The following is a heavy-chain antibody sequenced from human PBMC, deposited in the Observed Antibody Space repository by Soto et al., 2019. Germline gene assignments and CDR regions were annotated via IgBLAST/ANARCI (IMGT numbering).Heavy chain of an antibody. V-gene: IGHV1-18*01. J-gene: IGHJ4*02. Sequence: ASVKVSCKASGYTFSRYGISWVRKAPGQGLEWMGWISAYNGNTNYAQKLQGRVTMTRDTSASTAYMELSSLRSDDTAVYYCARDLGYCSSTSCYGVVKGDPGPSDYWGQGTLVTVSS. CDR1: GYTFSRYG. D-gene: IGHD2-2*01. CDR3: ARDLGYCSSTSCYGVVKGDPGPSDY. CDR2: ISAYNGNT.